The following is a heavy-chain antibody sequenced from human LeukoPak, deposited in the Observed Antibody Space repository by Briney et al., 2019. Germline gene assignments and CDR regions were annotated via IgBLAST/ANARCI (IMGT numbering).Heavy chain of an antibody. CDR3: AKEGAFPIITYDS. J-gene: IGHJ5*01. CDR2: INQDGTEK. CDR1: GFTFSGFW. Sequence: PGRSLRLSSAASGFTFSGFWMTWVRQAPRKGLEWVANINQDGTEKYFVDSVKGRFTISRDNAKRSVYLQMNSLRAEDTAVYYCAKEGAFPIITYDSWGQGTLVTVSS. V-gene: IGHV3-7*01. D-gene: IGHD3-10*01.